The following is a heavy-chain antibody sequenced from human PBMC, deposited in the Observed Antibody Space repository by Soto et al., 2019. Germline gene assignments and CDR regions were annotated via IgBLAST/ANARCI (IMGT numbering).Heavy chain of an antibody. Sequence: ASVKVSCKASGYTFTSYYMHWVRQAPGQGLEWMGIINPSGGSTSYAQKFQGRVTMTRDTSTSTVYMELSSLRSEDTAVYYCARDLRYFDRLAYPDFWGQGTLVTVSS. D-gene: IGHD3-9*01. CDR3: ARDLRYFDRLAYPDF. CDR1: GYTFTSYY. J-gene: IGHJ4*02. V-gene: IGHV1-46*03. CDR2: INPSGGST.